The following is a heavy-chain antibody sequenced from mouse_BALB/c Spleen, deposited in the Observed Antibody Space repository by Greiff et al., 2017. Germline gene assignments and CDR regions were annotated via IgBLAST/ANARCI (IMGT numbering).Heavy chain of an antibody. V-gene: IGHV1-63*01. CDR3: AIPHYYGYPYYAMDY. D-gene: IGHD1-2*01. CDR2: IYPGSGNT. Sequence: QVHVKQSGAELVRPGTSVKISCKASGYAFTNYWLGWVKQRPGHGLEWIGDIYPGSGNTYYNEKFKGKATLTADKSSSTAYMQLSSLTSEDSAVYFCAIPHYYGYPYYAMDYWGQGTSVTVSS. J-gene: IGHJ4*01. CDR1: GYAFTNYW.